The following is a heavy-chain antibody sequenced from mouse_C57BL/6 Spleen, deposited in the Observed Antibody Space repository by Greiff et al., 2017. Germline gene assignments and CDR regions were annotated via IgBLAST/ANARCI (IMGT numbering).Heavy chain of an antibody. Sequence: VQLQQPGPELVKPGASVKISCKASGYSFTGYYMNWVKQSPEKSLEWIGEINPSTGGTTYNQKFKAKATLTVDKSSSTAYMQLKSLTSEDSAVYYCASGGYDNFDYWGQGTTLTVSS. J-gene: IGHJ2*01. CDR3: ASGGYDNFDY. CDR1: GYSFTGYY. CDR2: INPSTGGT. V-gene: IGHV1-42*01. D-gene: IGHD2-2*01.